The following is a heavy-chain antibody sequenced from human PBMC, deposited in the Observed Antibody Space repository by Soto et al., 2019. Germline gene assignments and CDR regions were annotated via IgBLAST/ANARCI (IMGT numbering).Heavy chain of an antibody. V-gene: IGHV4-61*01. CDR1: GGFVSSGSYY. Sequence: SETLSLTCAVYGGFVSSGSYYWSWIRQPPGKGLEWIGEMSHSGGTHFNPSLKSRVTISVDTSKNQFSLKMSSVTAADTAVYYCARGLIAARWATSQNYRKFYYYYMDVWGKGTTVTVSS. D-gene: IGHD6-6*01. CDR3: ARGLIAARWATSQNYRKFYYYYMDV. CDR2: MSHSGGT. J-gene: IGHJ6*03.